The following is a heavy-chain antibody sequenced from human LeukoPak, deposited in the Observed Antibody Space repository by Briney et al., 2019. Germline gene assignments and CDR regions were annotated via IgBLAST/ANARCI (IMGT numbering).Heavy chain of an antibody. CDR1: GRSISLGYY. J-gene: IGHJ4*02. D-gene: IGHD3-22*01. CDR3: AREHSYYDSSGYYYGSGYFDY. Sequence: SETLSLTCTVSGRSISLGYYWGWIRQPPGKGLEGIGSVFHDGRTHYNPSLQSRVSISVDTSKHQFSLKLSSVTAADTAVYSCAREHSYYDSSGYYYGSGYFDYWGQGTLVTVSS. CDR2: VFHDGRT. V-gene: IGHV4-38-2*02.